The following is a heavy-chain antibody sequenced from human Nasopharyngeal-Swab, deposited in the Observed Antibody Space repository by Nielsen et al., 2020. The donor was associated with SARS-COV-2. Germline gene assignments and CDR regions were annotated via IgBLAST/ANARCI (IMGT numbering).Heavy chain of an antibody. CDR3: ARGHLAVACFDY. D-gene: IGHD6-19*01. CDR1: GFTFSSYA. Sequence: LSLTCAASGFTFSSYAMHWVRQAPGTGLEWVAVISYDGSNKYYADSVKGRFTISRDNSKNTLYLQMNSLRAEDTAVYYCARGHLAVACFDYWGQGTLVTVSS. V-gene: IGHV3-30-3*01. J-gene: IGHJ4*02. CDR2: ISYDGSNK.